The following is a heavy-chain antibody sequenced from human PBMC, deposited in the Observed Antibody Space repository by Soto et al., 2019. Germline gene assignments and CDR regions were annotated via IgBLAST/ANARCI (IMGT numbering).Heavy chain of an antibody. CDR1: GGTFSSYA. D-gene: IGHD2-2*01. V-gene: IGHV1-69*13. CDR2: IISMFVTP. J-gene: IGHJ6*02. CDR3: ARESGTSTPGKWGYVQYGLDV. Sequence: GASVKVSCKASGGTFSSYAFSWVRQAPGQGLEWMGGIISMFVTPNYAQKFQGRVTITADESTNTAYMELSSLRSEDSALYYCARESGTSTPGKWGYVQYGLDVWGQGTKVTVYS.